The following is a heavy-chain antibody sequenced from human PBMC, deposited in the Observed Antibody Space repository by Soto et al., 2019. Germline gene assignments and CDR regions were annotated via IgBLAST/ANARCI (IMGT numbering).Heavy chain of an antibody. J-gene: IGHJ5*02. CDR3: AKDKLPRGRSGNNCFDP. Sequence: GGSLRLSCAASRFTFSDYGMSWVRQAPGKGLEWVALISHDGTYKHYADSVKGRFTISRDNSKNTLYLQMNSLRAEDTAVYYCAKDKLPRGRSGNNCFDPWGQGTLVTVSS. CDR1: RFTFSDYG. V-gene: IGHV3-30*18. D-gene: IGHD1-1*01. CDR2: ISHDGTYK.